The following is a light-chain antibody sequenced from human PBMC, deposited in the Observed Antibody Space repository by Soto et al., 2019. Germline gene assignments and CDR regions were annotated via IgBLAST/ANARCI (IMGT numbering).Light chain of an antibody. J-gene: IGLJ2*01. CDR1: SSDVGGYNY. Sequence: QSVLTQPASVSGSPGQSITISCTGTSSDVGGYNYVSWYQQHPGKAPKLMIYEVSNRPSGVSNRFSGSKSGNTASLTISGLQAEDEAEYYCSSSTSSSTHVVFGGGTKVTVL. CDR3: SSSTSSSTHVV. V-gene: IGLV2-14*01. CDR2: EVS.